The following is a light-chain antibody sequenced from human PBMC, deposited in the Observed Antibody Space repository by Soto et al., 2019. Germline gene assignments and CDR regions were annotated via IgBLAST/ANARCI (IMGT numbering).Light chain of an antibody. Sequence: QSALTQPPSASGSPGQSVTISCTGTSSDVGGYNYVSWYQQHPGKAPKLMIYEVSYRPSGVPDRFSGSKSSNTASLTVSGLQAEDEADYYCSSYAGSSTVFGTGTKLTVL. CDR1: SSDVGGYNY. CDR2: EVS. V-gene: IGLV2-8*01. CDR3: SSYAGSSTV. J-gene: IGLJ1*01.